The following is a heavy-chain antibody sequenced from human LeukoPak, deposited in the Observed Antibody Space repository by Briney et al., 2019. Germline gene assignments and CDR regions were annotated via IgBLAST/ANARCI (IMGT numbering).Heavy chain of an antibody. CDR1: GYTFTGYY. J-gene: IGHJ4*02. D-gene: IGHD6-19*01. V-gene: IGHV1-2*02. Sequence: ASVKVSCKASGYTFTGYYIHWGRQAPGQGLEWMGWINPNSGGTSSAQKFQGRVTMTRDTSISTAYMDLSSLRSDDTAVYYCARDDSGWYLHYWGQGTLVTVSS. CDR3: ARDDSGWYLHY. CDR2: INPNSGGT.